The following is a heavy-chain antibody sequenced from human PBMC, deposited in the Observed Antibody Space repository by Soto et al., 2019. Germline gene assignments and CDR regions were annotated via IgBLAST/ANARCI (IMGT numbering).Heavy chain of an antibody. CDR2: CIPIFGTA. CDR1: RGSFSASG. J-gene: IGHJ4*02. D-gene: IGHD5-18*01. Sequence: QVQLVQSGAEVQKPGSSVKVSCRAARGSFSASGFSWVRQAPGQGLEWVGGCIPIFGTANYAPKFQDRVTKTEDESTSTDYIALSSLKSDDTAMYYCARSGYSYGPNIDWVQGNLVNVSS. CDR3: ARSGYSYGPNID. V-gene: IGHV1-69*01.